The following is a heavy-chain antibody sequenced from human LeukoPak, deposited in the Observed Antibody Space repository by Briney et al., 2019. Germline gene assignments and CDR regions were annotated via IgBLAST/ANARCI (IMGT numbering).Heavy chain of an antibody. V-gene: IGHV3-48*03. D-gene: IGHD6-25*01. J-gene: IGHJ4*02. CDR1: GFTFNNFE. Sequence: PGGSLRLSCLASGFTFNNFEITWVRQAPGKGLEWVSYISSSGGATYYAESMKGRFTISRDNAKNSVFLQMNGLRPNDTSVYYCARINGQRTSIDYWGQGTLVTVSS. CDR2: ISSSGGAT. CDR3: ARINGQRTSIDY.